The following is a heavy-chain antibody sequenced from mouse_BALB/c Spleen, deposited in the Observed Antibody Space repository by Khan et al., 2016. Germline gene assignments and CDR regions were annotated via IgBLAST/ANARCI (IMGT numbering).Heavy chain of an antibody. V-gene: IGHV1S81*02. J-gene: IGHJ2*01. CDR1: GYTFTSYW. Sequence: QVQLQQSGAELVKAGASVKMSCKASGYTFTSYWMHWVKQRLGQGLEWFAETNPTNGRTYYNEKFKSKATLTVDTSSSTAYMLLSGPTFEDSAAYYCARIKKIVATYFDYWGQGTTLTVSS. D-gene: IGHD1-1*01. CDR2: TNPTNGRT. CDR3: ARIKKIVATYFDY.